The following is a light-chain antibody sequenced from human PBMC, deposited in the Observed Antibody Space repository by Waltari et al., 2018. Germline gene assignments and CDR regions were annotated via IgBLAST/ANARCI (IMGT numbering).Light chain of an antibody. V-gene: IGLV1-44*01. CDR3: ASWDDSLNGHWV. Sequence: QSVLTQPPSASGTPGQRATISCSGSASNIGGNLVNWYQQLPGKAPKLLIYRSDQRPAGVPDRFSGSKTGTSASLAISGRQSEDEADYFCASWDDSLNGHWVFGGGTKVTVL. CDR1: ASNIGGNL. CDR2: RSD. J-gene: IGLJ3*02.